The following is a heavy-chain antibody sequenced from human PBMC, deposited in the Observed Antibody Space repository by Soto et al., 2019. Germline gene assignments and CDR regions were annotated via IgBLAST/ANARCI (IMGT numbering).Heavy chain of an antibody. CDR3: ARDKRFLEWSSYYYGMDV. J-gene: IGHJ6*02. CDR2: ISSSSSYI. V-gene: IGHV3-21*01. D-gene: IGHD3-3*01. Sequence: GGSLRLSCAASGFTFSSYSMKWVRQAPGKGLEWVSSISSSSSYIYYADSVKGRFTISRDNAKNSLYLQMNSLRAEDTAVYYCARDKRFLEWSSYYYGMDVWGQGT. CDR1: GFTFSSYS.